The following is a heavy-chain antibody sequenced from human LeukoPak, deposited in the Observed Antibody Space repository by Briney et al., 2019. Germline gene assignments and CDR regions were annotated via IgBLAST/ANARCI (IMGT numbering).Heavy chain of an antibody. Sequence: ASVKVSCKTSGYTFTSSHAHWARQAPGQGLEWMGIINCGDGYTNYAQKFQGRVSVTADTSTSTLYMELSRLTTEDTAIYYCARDRGGSYSIDYWGQGTLITVSP. CDR3: ARDRGGSYSIDY. D-gene: IGHD1-26*01. J-gene: IGHJ4*02. CDR1: GYTFTSSH. CDR2: INCGDGYT. V-gene: IGHV1-46*01.